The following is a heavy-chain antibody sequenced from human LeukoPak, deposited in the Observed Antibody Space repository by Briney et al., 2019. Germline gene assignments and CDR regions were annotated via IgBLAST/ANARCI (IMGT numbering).Heavy chain of an antibody. D-gene: IGHD2-21*02. V-gene: IGHV3-7*01. CDR1: GFTFSSYW. CDR2: IKQDGSEK. Sequence: GGSLRLSCAASGFTFSSYWMSWVRQAPGKGLEWVANIKQDGSEKYYVDSVKGRFTISRDNAKNSLYLQMNSLRAEDTAVYYCARVPFVVVTANLDYWGQGTLVTVSS. CDR3: ARVPFVVVTANLDY. J-gene: IGHJ4*02.